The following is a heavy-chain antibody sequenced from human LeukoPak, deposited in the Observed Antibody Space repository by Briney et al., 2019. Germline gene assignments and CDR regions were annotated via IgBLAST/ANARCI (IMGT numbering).Heavy chain of an antibody. CDR2: ISSSSSTI. CDR3: ATAVAAYNWFDP. J-gene: IGHJ5*02. Sequence: PGGSLRLSCAASGFTFSSYSMNWVRQAPGRGLEWVSYISSSSSTIYYADSVKGRFTISRDNAKNSLYLQMNSLRAEDTAVYYCATAVAAYNWFDPWGQGTLVTVSS. D-gene: IGHD6-19*01. V-gene: IGHV3-48*01. CDR1: GFTFSSYS.